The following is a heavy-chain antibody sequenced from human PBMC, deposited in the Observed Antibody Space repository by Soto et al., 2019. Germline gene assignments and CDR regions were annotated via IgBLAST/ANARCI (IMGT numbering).Heavy chain of an antibody. Sequence: SETLSLTCSVSGYSVSSSDYYWAWIRQPPGKGLEWIGSMLYSGLTYYNPSLKSRVTLSVDTSKNQFSVRLNSVTASDTAVYYCAPLSVSLSGPYGIHVWGQGTTVTSP. V-gene: IGHV4-39*01. CDR2: MLYSGLT. CDR3: APLSVSLSGPYGIHV. D-gene: IGHD2-15*01. J-gene: IGHJ6*02. CDR1: GYSVSSSDYY.